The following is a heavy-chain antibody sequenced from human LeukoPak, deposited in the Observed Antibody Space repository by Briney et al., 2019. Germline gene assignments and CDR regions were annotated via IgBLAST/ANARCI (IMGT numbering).Heavy chain of an antibody. D-gene: IGHD3-3*01. Sequence: ASVKVSFKASGYTFTGYYMHWVRQAPGQGLEWMGWINPNSGGTNYAQKFQGRVTMTRDTSISTAYMELSRLRSDDTAVYYCARGAYYDFWSGYYTIDYWGQGTLVTVSS. V-gene: IGHV1-2*02. CDR3: ARGAYYDFWSGYYTIDY. CDR2: INPNSGGT. CDR1: GYTFTGYY. J-gene: IGHJ4*02.